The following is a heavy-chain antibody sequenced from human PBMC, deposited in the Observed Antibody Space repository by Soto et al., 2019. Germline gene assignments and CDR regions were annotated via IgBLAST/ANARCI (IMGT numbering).Heavy chain of an antibody. CDR2: IDWDDDK. V-gene: IGHV2-70*01. Sequence: AGPTLVNPTQTLTLTCTFSGFSLSTSGMCVTWIRQPPGKALEWLALIDWDDDKYYSTSLKTRLTISKDTSKNQVVLTMTNMDPVDTATYYCARACRDGYNTNWFDPSGQGALVTVSS. J-gene: IGHJ5*02. CDR1: GFSLSTSGMC. CDR3: ARACRDGYNTNWFDP. D-gene: IGHD5-12*01.